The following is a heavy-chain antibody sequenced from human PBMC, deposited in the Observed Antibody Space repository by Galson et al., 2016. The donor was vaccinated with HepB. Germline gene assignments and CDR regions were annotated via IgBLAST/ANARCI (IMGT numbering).Heavy chain of an antibody. V-gene: IGHV3-23*01. Sequence: SLRLSCAASGFTFRNYALSWVRRAPGKGLEWVSHIDGPTPNTHYADSVRGRFSIYRDNSRDTLYLQMDSLTAEDSAIYYCTTWPSYHFDYWGQGTRVTVSS. CDR2: IDGPTPNT. CDR1: GFTFRNYA. J-gene: IGHJ4*02. CDR3: TTWPSYHFDY. D-gene: IGHD3-16*02.